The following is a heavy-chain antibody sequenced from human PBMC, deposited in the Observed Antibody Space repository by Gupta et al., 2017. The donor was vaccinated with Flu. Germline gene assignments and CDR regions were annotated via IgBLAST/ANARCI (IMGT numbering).Heavy chain of an antibody. CDR1: GGSISSYY. CDR2: IFYSGST. D-gene: IGHD1-7*01. J-gene: IGHJ5*02. Sequence: QVQLQESGPRLVKPSETLSLTCTVSGGSISSYYWSWIRQPPGKGLEWIGYIFYSGSTNYNPSLNSRATISVDMSKNQFSLKLTSVTAADTAVYYCARVSMPWDWIYGFDPWGQGTLVTVSS. V-gene: IGHV4-59*01. CDR3: ARVSMPWDWIYGFDP.